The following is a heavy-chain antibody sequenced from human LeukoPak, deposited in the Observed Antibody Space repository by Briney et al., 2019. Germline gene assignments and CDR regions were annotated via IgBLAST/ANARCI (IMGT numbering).Heavy chain of an antibody. CDR1: GGSFSGYS. CDR2: INHSGST. V-gene: IGHV4-34*01. CDR3: ARGGEVVRGVIGPPYYYYMDV. D-gene: IGHD3-10*01. J-gene: IGHJ6*03. Sequence: SETLSLTCAVYGGSFSGYSWSWIRQPPGKGLEWIGEINHSGSTNYNPSLKSRVTISVDTSQNRFSLKLSSLTAADTAVYYCARGGEVVRGVIGPPYYYYMDVWGKGTTVTVSS.